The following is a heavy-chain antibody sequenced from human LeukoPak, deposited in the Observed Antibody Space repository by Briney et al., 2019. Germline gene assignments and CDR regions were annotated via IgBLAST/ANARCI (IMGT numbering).Heavy chain of an antibody. CDR2: ISSSSSTI. D-gene: IGHD5-12*01. J-gene: IGHJ6*02. CDR1: GFTFSSYS. V-gene: IGHV3-48*02. Sequence: GGSLRLSCAASGFTFSSYSMTWVRQAPGKGLEWVSYISSSSSTIYYADSVKGRFTISRDNAKNSLYLQMNSLRDEDTAVYYCARDDSTFINSGYDSYYYYYGMDVWGQGTTVTVSS. CDR3: ARDDSTFINSGYDSYYYYYGMDV.